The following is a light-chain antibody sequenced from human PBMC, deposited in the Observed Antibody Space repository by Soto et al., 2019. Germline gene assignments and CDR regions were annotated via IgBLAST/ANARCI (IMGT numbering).Light chain of an antibody. CDR3: HQYNNWPPIN. J-gene: IGKJ5*01. CDR1: QSVSSN. CDR2: GAS. V-gene: IGKV3-15*01. Sequence: EIVMPKSPATLSVSPWERATLSFRSSQSVSSNLAWYQQKPGQAPRLLIYGASTRATCIPARFSGGGSGTEFTLTITSLQSEDFAVYYCHQYNNWPPINCGKGQRREIK.